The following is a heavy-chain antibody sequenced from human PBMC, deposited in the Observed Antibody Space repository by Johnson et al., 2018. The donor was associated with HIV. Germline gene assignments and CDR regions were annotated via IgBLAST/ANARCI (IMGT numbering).Heavy chain of an antibody. Sequence: VQLVESGGGVVQPGGSLRLSCAASGFTFDDYGMHWVRQAPGKGLEWVSDISWNSGSIGYADSVKGRFTISRDNAKNSLYLQMNSLRAEDTALYYCAKDVEYYDANDAFDIWGQGTMVTVSS. CDR2: ISWNSGSI. D-gene: IGHD3-22*01. J-gene: IGHJ3*02. CDR3: AKDVEYYDANDAFDI. CDR1: GFTFDDYG. V-gene: IGHV3-9*01.